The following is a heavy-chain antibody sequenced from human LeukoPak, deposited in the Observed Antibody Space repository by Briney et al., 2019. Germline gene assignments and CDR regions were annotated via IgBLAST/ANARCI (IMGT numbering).Heavy chain of an antibody. J-gene: IGHJ4*02. Sequence: SETLSLTCTVSGGSISSGGYYWSWIRQHPGMGLEWIGYIYYSGSTYYNPSLKSRVTISVDTSKNQFSLKLSSVTAADTAVYYCARAREFYGLTYYFDYWGQGTLVTVSS. D-gene: IGHD3-10*01. CDR2: IYYSGST. CDR3: ARAREFYGLTYYFDY. CDR1: GGSISSGGYY. V-gene: IGHV4-31*03.